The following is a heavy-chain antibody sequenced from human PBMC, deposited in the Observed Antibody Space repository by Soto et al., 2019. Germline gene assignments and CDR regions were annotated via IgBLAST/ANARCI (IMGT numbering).Heavy chain of an antibody. V-gene: IGHV4-39*01. CDR2: IDYNGVT. J-gene: IGHJ4*02. D-gene: IGHD2-15*01. Sequence: SETLSLTCTVSGGSIYRSGYYWGCIRQPPGRGLEWIGNIDYNGVTYSNPSLKSRVTISRDTSKNQFSLKLTSVTAADTALYYCGKVLVGATGHTDSDSWGPGTLVTSPQ. CDR3: GKVLVGATGHTDSDS. CDR1: GGSIYRSGYY.